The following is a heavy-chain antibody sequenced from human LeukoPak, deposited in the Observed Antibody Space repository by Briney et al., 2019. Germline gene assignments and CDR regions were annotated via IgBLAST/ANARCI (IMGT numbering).Heavy chain of an antibody. CDR2: IKQDGSEK. D-gene: IGHD4-17*01. CDR3: ARDPGHYGEGDLDY. CDR1: GFAFSSYW. Sequence: PGGSLRLSCAASGFAFSSYWMSWVRQAPGKGLEWVANIKQDGSEKYYVDSVKGRFTISRDNAKNSLYLQMNSLRAEDTAVYYCARDPGHYGEGDLDYWGQGTLVTVSS. V-gene: IGHV3-7*01. J-gene: IGHJ4*02.